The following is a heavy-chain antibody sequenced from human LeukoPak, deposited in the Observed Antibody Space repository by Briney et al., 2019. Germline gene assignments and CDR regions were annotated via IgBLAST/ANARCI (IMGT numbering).Heavy chain of an antibody. CDR2: ISYDGSNK. CDR3: AELGITMIGGV. J-gene: IGHJ6*04. V-gene: IGHV3-30*18. Sequence: PGGSLRLSCAASGFTFSSYGMHWVRQAPGKGLEWVAVISYDGSNKYYADSVKGRFTTSRDNAKNSLYLQMNSLRAEDTAVYYCAELGITMIGGVWGKGTTVTISS. CDR1: GFTFSSYG. D-gene: IGHD3-10*02.